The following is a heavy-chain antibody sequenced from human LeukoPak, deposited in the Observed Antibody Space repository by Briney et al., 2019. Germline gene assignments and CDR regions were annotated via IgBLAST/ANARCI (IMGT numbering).Heavy chain of an antibody. J-gene: IGHJ4*02. V-gene: IGHV3-48*03. CDR2: ISSSGSTI. Sequence: PGGSLRLSCAASGFTFSSYEMNWVRQAPGNGLEWVSYISSSGSTIYYADSVKGRFTISRDNAKNSLYLQMNSLRAEDTAVYYCARDCSSTSCPDFDYWGQGTLVTVSS. CDR3: ARDCSSTSCPDFDY. D-gene: IGHD2-2*01. CDR1: GFTFSSYE.